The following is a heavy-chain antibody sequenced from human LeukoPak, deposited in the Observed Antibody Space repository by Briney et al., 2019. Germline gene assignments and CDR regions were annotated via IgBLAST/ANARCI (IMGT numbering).Heavy chain of an antibody. Sequence: ASVKVSCKASGYTFTSCYMHWVRQAPGQGLEWMGIINPSGGSTSYAQKFQGRVTMTRDTSTSTVYMELSSLRSEDTAVYYCARETHYYDSSPEGAFDIWGQGTMVTVSS. J-gene: IGHJ3*02. CDR3: ARETHYYDSSPEGAFDI. D-gene: IGHD3-22*01. CDR2: INPSGGST. CDR1: GYTFTSCY. V-gene: IGHV1-46*01.